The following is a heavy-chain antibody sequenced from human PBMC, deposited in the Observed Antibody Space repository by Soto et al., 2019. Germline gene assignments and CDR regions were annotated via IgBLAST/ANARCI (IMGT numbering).Heavy chain of an antibody. Sequence: GGSLRLSCAASGFTFSSYAMSWVRQAPGKGLEWVSAISGSGGSTYYADSVKGRFTISRDNSKNTLYLQMNSLRAEDTAVYYCAKDTTNYYDSSGSTFDPWGQGTLVTVSS. CDR2: ISGSGGST. CDR1: GFTFSSYA. CDR3: AKDTTNYYDSSGSTFDP. V-gene: IGHV3-23*01. D-gene: IGHD3-22*01. J-gene: IGHJ5*02.